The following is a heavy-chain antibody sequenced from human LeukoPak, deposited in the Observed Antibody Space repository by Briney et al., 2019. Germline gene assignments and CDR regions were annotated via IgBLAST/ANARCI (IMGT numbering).Heavy chain of an antibody. Sequence: SETLSLTCTVSGGSLSSSSYYWGWIRQPPGKGLGWIGNIYYSGRNYYNPSLKTRDTISVDTSNNQFSLKLSSVTAADTAVYYCARVVVPGWFDPWGQGTLVTVSS. CDR1: GGSLSSSSYY. CDR3: ARVVVPGWFDP. D-gene: IGHD2-15*01. J-gene: IGHJ5*02. V-gene: IGHV4-39*07. CDR2: IYYSGRN.